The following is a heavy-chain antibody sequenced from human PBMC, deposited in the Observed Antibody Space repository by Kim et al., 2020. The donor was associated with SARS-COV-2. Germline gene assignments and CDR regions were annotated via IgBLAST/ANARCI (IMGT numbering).Heavy chain of an antibody. CDR3: ARDHTRDWDYYYYGMDV. CDR2: ISSSSSYI. V-gene: IGHV3-21*01. J-gene: IGHJ6*02. CDR1: GFTFSSYS. D-gene: IGHD2-2*02. Sequence: GGSLRLSCAASGFTFSSYSMNWVRQAPGKGLEWVSSISSSSSYIYYADSVKGRFTISRDNAKNSLYLQMNSLRAEDTAVYYCARDHTRDWDYYYYGMDVWGQGTTVTVSS.